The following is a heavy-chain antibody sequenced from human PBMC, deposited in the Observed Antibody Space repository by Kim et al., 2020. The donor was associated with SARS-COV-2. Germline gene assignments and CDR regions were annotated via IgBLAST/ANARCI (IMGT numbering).Heavy chain of an antibody. Sequence: SETLSLTCTVSGDSISSSNYYWGWIRQPPGKGLEWIGSIFYSGSTHYSPSLKSRVTISVDSSKNQFSLKLTSVTAADTAVYYCARDRFWIPAAYWGQGNLVTVSS. V-gene: IGHV4-39*07. CDR2: IFYSGST. CDR1: GDSISSSNYY. J-gene: IGHJ4*02. D-gene: IGHD3-3*01. CDR3: ARDRFWIPAAY.